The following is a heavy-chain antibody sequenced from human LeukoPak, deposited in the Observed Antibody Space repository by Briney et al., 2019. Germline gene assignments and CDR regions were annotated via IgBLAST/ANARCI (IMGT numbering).Heavy chain of an antibody. CDR1: GGSISSSSYY. J-gene: IGHJ4*02. V-gene: IGHV4-39*01. Sequence: SETLSLTCTVSGGSISSSSYYWGWIRQPPGKGLEWIGSIYYSGSTYYNPSLKSRVTISVDTSKNQFSLKLSSVTAADAAVYYCARLTISGGRFFDCWGQGTLVTVSS. CDR2: IYYSGST. CDR3: ARLTISGGRFFDC. D-gene: IGHD2-15*01.